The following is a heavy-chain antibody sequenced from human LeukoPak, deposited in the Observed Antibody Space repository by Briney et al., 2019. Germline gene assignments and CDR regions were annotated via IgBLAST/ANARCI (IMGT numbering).Heavy chain of an antibody. J-gene: IGHJ4*02. CDR3: ARGGGGSFHFDY. D-gene: IGHD1-26*01. CDR1: GGSISSYY. CDR2: IYYSGST. V-gene: IGHV4-59*01. Sequence: SETLSLTCTVSGGSISSYYWSWIRQPPGKGLEWIGYIYYSGSTNYNPSLKSRVTISVDTSKNQFSLKLSSVTAADTAVYYCARGGGGSFHFDYWGQGTLVTVSS.